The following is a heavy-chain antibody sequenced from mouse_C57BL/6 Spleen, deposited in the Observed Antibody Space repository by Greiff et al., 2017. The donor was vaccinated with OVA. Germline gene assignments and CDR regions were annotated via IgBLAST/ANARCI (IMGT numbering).Heavy chain of an antibody. V-gene: IGHV1-81*01. Sequence: QVQLQQSGAELARPGASVKLSCKASGYTFTSYGISWVKQRTGQGLEWIGEIYPRSGNTYYNEKFKGKATLTADKSSSTAYMELRSLTSEDSAVYFCAREELLRDYYAMDYWGQGTSVTVSS. CDR1: GYTFTSYG. J-gene: IGHJ4*01. D-gene: IGHD1-1*01. CDR2: IYPRSGNT. CDR3: AREELLRDYYAMDY.